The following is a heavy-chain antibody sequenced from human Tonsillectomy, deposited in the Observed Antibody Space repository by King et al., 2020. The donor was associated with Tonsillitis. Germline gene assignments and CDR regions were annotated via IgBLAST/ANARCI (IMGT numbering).Heavy chain of an antibody. CDR1: GFTVSNNY. J-gene: IGHJ4*02. V-gene: IGHV3-66*01. D-gene: IGHD5-24*01. CDR2: IYSGGNT. CDR3: AKYNGYNFFFDY. Sequence: VQLVESGGGLVQPGGSLRLSCAASGFTVSNNYMAWVRQDPGKGLEWGSLIYSGGNTRYADSVKGRFTISRDNAKNTLYLQMNTLRAEDTAIYYCAKYNGYNFFFDYWGQGTLVTVSS.